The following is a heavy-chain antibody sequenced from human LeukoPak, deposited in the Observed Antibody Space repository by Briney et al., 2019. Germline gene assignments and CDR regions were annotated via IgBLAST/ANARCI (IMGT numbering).Heavy chain of an antibody. Sequence: ASVKVSCKTSGYSFTANYMQWVRQAPGQGLEWMGWLNPNSGATKYAQKFQGRVTMTRDTSSNSAYMDLTRLKSDDTAVYYCARDSITGTRPDYWGQGTLVTVSS. CDR2: LNPNSGAT. D-gene: IGHD1-20*01. V-gene: IGHV1-2*02. CDR1: GYSFTANY. J-gene: IGHJ4*02. CDR3: ARDSITGTRPDY.